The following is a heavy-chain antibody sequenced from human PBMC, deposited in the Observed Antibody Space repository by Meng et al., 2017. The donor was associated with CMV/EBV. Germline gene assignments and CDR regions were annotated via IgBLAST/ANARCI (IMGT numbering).Heavy chain of an antibody. V-gene: IGHV3-48*04. CDR1: GFTFSSYS. Sequence: GESLKISCAASGFTFSSYSMNWVRQAPGKGLEWVSSITSSSGTIYYADSVKGRFTTFRDNAKNSLHLQMNSLRADDTAVYYCARDLQLSTWGQGTLVTVSS. CDR3: ARDLQLST. CDR2: ITSSSGTI. J-gene: IGHJ5*02. D-gene: IGHD5-18*01.